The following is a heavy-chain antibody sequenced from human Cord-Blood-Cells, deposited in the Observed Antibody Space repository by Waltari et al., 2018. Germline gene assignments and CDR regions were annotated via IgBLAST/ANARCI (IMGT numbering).Heavy chain of an antibody. CDR1: GGTFSSYA. V-gene: IGHV1-69*01. J-gene: IGHJ6*03. CDR2: IIPIFGTA. D-gene: IGHD4-4*01. Sequence: QVQLVQSGAEVKKPGSSGKVSCQASGGTFSSYAISWVRQAPGQGLEWMGGIIPIFGTANYAQKFQGRVTITADESTSTAYMELSSLRSEDTAVYYCAGPTTVTSDYYYYYMDVWGKGTTVTVSS. CDR3: AGPTTVTSDYYYYYMDV.